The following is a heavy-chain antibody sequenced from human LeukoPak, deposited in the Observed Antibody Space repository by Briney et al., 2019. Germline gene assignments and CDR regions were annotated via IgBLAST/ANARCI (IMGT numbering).Heavy chain of an antibody. J-gene: IGHJ4*02. D-gene: IGHD3-22*01. CDR2: ISGSSIYI. CDR3: ARDPPYSDSSGYYYDY. Sequence: PGGSLRLSCAASGFTFSTYSMNWVRQAPGKGLEWVSSISGSSIYIYYADSVKGRFTISRDNAKNSLYLQMNSLRAEDTAVYRCARDPPYSDSSGYYYDYWGQGTLVTVSS. V-gene: IGHV3-21*01. CDR1: GFTFSTYS.